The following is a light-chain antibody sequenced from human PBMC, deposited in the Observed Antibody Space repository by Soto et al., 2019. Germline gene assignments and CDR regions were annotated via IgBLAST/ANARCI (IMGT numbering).Light chain of an antibody. J-gene: IGLJ1*01. Sequence: QSALTQPPSASGSPGQSVTISCTGTSSDVGGYNSVSWYQQHPGKAPKLMIYEVTKRPSGVPDRFSGSKSGNTASLTVSGLQAEDEADYYCTSYVGSNIDVFGTGTKLTVL. CDR1: SSDVGGYNS. CDR2: EVT. V-gene: IGLV2-8*01. CDR3: TSYVGSNIDV.